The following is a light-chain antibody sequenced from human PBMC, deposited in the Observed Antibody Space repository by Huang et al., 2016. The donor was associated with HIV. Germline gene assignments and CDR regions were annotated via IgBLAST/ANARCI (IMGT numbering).Light chain of an antibody. CDR1: HHSGSS. Sequence: DIVLTQSPATLSLSPGQRASFFCRASHHSGSSLAWYQPKPGQAPRLLIYAAFNRATDFTARFSGSGSGTDFTLTISSLKVEDFAFYYCQQRSTLITFGQGTRLE. V-gene: IGKV3-11*01. CDR2: AAF. J-gene: IGKJ5*01. CDR3: QQRSTLIT.